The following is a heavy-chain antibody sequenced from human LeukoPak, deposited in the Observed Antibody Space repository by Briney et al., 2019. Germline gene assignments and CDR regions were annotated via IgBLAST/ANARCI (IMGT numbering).Heavy chain of an antibody. J-gene: IGHJ5*02. D-gene: IGHD6-13*01. CDR3: ASRSINWYRGGTWFDP. Sequence: GGSLRLSCAASGFTFGSYGMHWVRQVPGKGLEWLSYINSDSKTIYYADSVKGRFTISRDNARNSPYLQMNSLRVEDTAIYYCASRSINWYRGGTWFDPWGQGTLVTVSS. V-gene: IGHV3-48*04. CDR2: INSDSKTI. CDR1: GFTFGSYG.